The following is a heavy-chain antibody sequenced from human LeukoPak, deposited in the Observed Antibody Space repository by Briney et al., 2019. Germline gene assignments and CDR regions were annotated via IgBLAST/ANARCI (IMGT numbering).Heavy chain of an antibody. CDR1: GGSISSSNW. V-gene: IGHV4-4*02. J-gene: IGHJ6*04. CDR2: IYHSGST. Sequence: SGTLSLTCAVSGGSISSSNWWSWVRQPPGKGLEWIGEIYHSGSTNYNPSLKSRVTISVDESKNQFSLKLSSVTAADTAVYYCARGYCSSTSCYYYGMDVWGKGTTVTVSS. D-gene: IGHD2-2*01. CDR3: ARGYCSSTSCYYYGMDV.